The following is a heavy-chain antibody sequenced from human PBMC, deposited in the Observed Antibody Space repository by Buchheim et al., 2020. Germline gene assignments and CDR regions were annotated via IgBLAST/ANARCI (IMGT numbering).Heavy chain of an antibody. Sequence: EVQLLESGGGLVQPGGSLRLSCAASGFTFSNYIMRWVRQAPGKGLEWVSSISGSGGNPYYADSVKGRFTTSRDNSKNTLYLQMNSLRVEDTAVYYCAKSIYGHYFFESWGQGTL. D-gene: IGHD3-10*01. CDR3: AKSIYGHYFFES. J-gene: IGHJ4*02. CDR1: GFTFSNYI. V-gene: IGHV3-23*01. CDR2: ISGSGGNP.